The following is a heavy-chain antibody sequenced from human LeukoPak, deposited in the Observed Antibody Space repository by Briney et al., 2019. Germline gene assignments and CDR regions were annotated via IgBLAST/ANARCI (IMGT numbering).Heavy chain of an antibody. V-gene: IGHV3-11*01. D-gene: IGHD2-21*02. CDR1: GFTFSDYY. J-gene: IGHJ6*03. CDR2: ISSSGSTI. CDR3: ARVSVVTAIRAYYYYMDV. Sequence: GGSLRLSCAASGFTFSDYYMSWIRQAPGKGLEWVSYISSSGSTIYYADSVKGRFTISRDNAKNSLYLQMNSLRAEDTAVYYCARVSVVTAIRAYYYYMDVWGKGTTVTISS.